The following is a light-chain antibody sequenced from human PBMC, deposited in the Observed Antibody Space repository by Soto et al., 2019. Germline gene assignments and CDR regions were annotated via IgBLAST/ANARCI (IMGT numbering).Light chain of an antibody. CDR1: SSVVGGYDY. CDR3: NSYTSSSTYV. J-gene: IGLJ1*01. CDR2: DVS. Sequence: QSVLTQPASVSGSPGQSIAISCTGTSSVVGGYDYVSWYQQHPGKAPKLMIYDVSNRPSGVSSRFSGSKSGNTASLTISGLQAEDEADYYCNSYTSSSTYVFVTGTKVTVL. V-gene: IGLV2-14*01.